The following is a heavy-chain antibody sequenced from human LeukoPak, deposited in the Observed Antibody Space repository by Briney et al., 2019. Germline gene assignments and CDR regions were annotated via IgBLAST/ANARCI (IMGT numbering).Heavy chain of an antibody. CDR3: AKEVADY. CDR1: GFTFSSYG. CDR2: ISYDGSNK. Sequence: GGSLRLSCAASGFTFSSYGMHWVRQAPGKGLEWVAVISYDGSNKYYADSVKGRFTISRDNSKNTLYLQMNSLRAEDTAVYYCAKEVADYWGRGTLVTVSS. J-gene: IGHJ4*02. V-gene: IGHV3-30*18.